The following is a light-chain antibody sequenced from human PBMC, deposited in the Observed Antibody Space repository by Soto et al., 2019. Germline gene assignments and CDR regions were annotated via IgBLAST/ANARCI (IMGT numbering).Light chain of an antibody. CDR1: QSISSNS. V-gene: IGKV3D-20*02. J-gene: IGKJ1*01. CDR3: QQRSNWPT. CDR2: GAS. Sequence: EMVLTQSPGTLSLSPGERATLSCRASQSISSNSLAWYQQKPGQAPRLFICGASSRATGIPDRFSGSGSGTHFTLTISRLEPEDFAVYYCQQRSNWPTFGQGTKVDIK.